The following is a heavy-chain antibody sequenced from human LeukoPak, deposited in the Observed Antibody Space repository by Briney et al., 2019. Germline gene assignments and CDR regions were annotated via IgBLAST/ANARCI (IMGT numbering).Heavy chain of an antibody. CDR2: IYHSGST. V-gene: IGHV4-4*01. CDR3: ARRSDIVVVVAATPYFDY. CDR1: GGSISSSNW. Sequence: SGTLSLTCAVSGGSISSSNWWSWVRQPPGKGLEWIGEIYHSGSTNYNPSLKSRVTISVDKSKNQFSLKLSSVTAADTAVYCCARRSDIVVVVAATPYFDYWGQGTLVTVSS. D-gene: IGHD2-15*01. J-gene: IGHJ4*02.